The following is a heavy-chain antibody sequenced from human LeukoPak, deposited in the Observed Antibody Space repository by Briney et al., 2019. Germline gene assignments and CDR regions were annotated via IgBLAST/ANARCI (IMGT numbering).Heavy chain of an antibody. Sequence: SETLSLTCTVSGGTISSYYLSWIRQPPGKGLEWIGYINYSGSTNYNASLKSRVTISVDTSKNQFSLKLSSVTAADTAVYYCARGEGRDGYKGSDYWGQGTLVTVSS. CDR2: INYSGST. V-gene: IGHV4-59*01. CDR1: GGTISSYY. CDR3: ARGEGRDGYKGSDY. J-gene: IGHJ4*02. D-gene: IGHD5-24*01.